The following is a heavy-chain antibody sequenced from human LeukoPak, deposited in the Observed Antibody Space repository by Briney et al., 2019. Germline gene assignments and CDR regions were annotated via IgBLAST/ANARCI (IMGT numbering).Heavy chain of an antibody. CDR3: ARDFTRAAAYYFDY. V-gene: IGHV1-2*02. Sequence: ASVKVSCKTSGYTFTSYGINWVRQATGQGLEWMGWMNPNSGATHYAQSFQARVTMTRDTSIASSYMELTGLESDDTAVYYCARDFTRAAAYYFDYWGQGTLVTVSS. D-gene: IGHD2-2*01. J-gene: IGHJ4*02. CDR2: MNPNSGAT. CDR1: GYTFTSYG.